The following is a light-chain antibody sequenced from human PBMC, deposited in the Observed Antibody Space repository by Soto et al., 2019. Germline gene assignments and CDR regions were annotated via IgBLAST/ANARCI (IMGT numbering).Light chain of an antibody. Sequence: QSVLTQPPSVSAAPGQRVSISCSGSSSNIGGNYVSWYQVVPRTAPKLLIYDNHKRHSGVPDRFSGSKSGTSATLGIAALHTGDEAHYDCGTWDINLDTVVFGGGTKVTVL. V-gene: IGLV1-51*01. J-gene: IGLJ2*01. CDR1: SSNIGGNY. CDR3: GTWDINLDTVV. CDR2: DNH.